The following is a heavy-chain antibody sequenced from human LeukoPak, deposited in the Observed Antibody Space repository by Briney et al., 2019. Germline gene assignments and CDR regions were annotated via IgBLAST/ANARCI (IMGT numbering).Heavy chain of an antibody. CDR1: GFTVSSNY. CDR2: IYSGGST. V-gene: IGHV3-66*02. J-gene: IGHJ4*02. Sequence: PGGSLRSSCAASGFTVSSNYMSWVRQAPGKGREWVSVIYSGGSTYYADSAKGRFTISRDNSKNTLYLQMNSLRAEDTAVYYCARVRYCSSTSCSNFDYWGQGTLVTVSS. CDR3: ARVRYCSSTSCSNFDY. D-gene: IGHD2-2*01.